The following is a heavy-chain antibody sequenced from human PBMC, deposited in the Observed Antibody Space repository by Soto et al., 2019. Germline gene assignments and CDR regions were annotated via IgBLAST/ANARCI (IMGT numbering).Heavy chain of an antibody. CDR1: GGSISSYY. V-gene: IGHV4-59*01. Sequence: LSLTFTVSGGSISSYYWSWIRQPPGKGLEWIGYIYYSGSTNYNPSLKSRVTISVDTSKNQFSLKLSSVTAADTAVYYCAAASYYGSGSYYLRYWGQGTLVTVSS. J-gene: IGHJ4*02. CDR3: AAASYYGSGSYYLRY. CDR2: IYYSGST. D-gene: IGHD3-10*01.